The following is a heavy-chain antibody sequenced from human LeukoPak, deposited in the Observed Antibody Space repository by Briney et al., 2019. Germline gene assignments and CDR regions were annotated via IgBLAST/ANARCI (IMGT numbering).Heavy chain of an antibody. CDR2: MDTSGST. CDR1: GGSISTFY. CDR3: ARDNPDYDILTGYLDY. Sequence: SETLSLTCTVSGGSISTFYWSWIRRPAGKGLEWIGRMDTSGSTNYSPSLQSRVTMSVDTSKNQFSLRLSSVTAADTAVYYCARDNPDYDILTGYLDYWGQRTLVTVSS. V-gene: IGHV4-4*07. D-gene: IGHD3-9*01. J-gene: IGHJ4*02.